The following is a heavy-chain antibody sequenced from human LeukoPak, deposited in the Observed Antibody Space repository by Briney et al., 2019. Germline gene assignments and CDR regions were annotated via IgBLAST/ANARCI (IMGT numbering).Heavy chain of an antibody. CDR3: AREGASDWGWAPYDY. CDR1: GYTFTSYG. V-gene: IGHV1-18*01. CDR2: ISAYNGNT. J-gene: IGHJ4*02. D-gene: IGHD7-27*01. Sequence: GASVKVSCKASGYTFTSYGISWVRQAPGQGLEWMGWISAYNGNTNYAQKLQGRVTMTTDTSTSTAYMELSRLRSDDTAVYYCAREGASDWGWAPYDYWGQGTLVTVSS.